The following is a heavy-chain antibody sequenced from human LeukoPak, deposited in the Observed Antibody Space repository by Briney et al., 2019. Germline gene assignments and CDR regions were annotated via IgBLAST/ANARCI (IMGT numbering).Heavy chain of an antibody. J-gene: IGHJ4*02. CDR2: INPNSGGT. D-gene: IGHD2-2*02. CDR1: GYTFTGYY. Sequence: ASVKVSCEASGYTFTGYYMHWVRQAPGQGLEWMGWINPNSGGTNYAQKFQGWVTMTRDTSISTAYMELSRLRSDDTVVYYCARDSLTYMGFDYWGQGTLVTVSS. CDR3: ARDSLTYMGFDY. V-gene: IGHV1-2*04.